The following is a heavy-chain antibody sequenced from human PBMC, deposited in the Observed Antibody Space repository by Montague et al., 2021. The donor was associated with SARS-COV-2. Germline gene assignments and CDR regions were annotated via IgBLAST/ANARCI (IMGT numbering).Heavy chain of an antibody. V-gene: IGHV4-39*01. CDR3: ARREDYYGSGSYPN. CDR1: GGSISSSSYC. Sequence: SETLSLTCTVSGGSISSSSYCWGWIRQPPGKGLEWIGSIYYSGSTYYNPSLKSRVTISVDTSKNQFSLKLSSVTAADTAWYYCARREDYYGSGSYPNWGQGTLATVSS. CDR2: IYYSGST. D-gene: IGHD3-10*01. J-gene: IGHJ4*02.